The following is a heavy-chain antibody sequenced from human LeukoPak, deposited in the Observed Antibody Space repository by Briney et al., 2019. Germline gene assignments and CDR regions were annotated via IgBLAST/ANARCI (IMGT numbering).Heavy chain of an antibody. Sequence: SETLSLTCTVSGGSISSYYWSWIRQPPGKGLEWIGYIYYSGSTNYNPSLKGRVTISVDTSKNQFSLKLSSVTAADTAVYYCARLPYCSGGSCYSPIDYWGQGTLVTVSS. J-gene: IGHJ4*02. V-gene: IGHV4-59*08. CDR1: GGSISSYY. CDR2: IYYSGST. CDR3: ARLPYCSGGSCYSPIDY. D-gene: IGHD2-15*01.